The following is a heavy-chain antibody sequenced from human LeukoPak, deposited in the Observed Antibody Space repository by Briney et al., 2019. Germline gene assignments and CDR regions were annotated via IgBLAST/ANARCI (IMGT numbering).Heavy chain of an antibody. J-gene: IGHJ4*02. CDR3: ARDPYDLVDY. Sequence: GASVKVSCKASGYTFTSYYMHWVRQAPGQGLEWMGIINPSGGSTSYAQKLQGRVAMTTDTSTSTAYMELRSLRSDDTAVYYCARDPYDLVDYWGQGTLVTVSS. CDR1: GYTFTSYY. CDR2: INPSGGST. D-gene: IGHD3-16*01. V-gene: IGHV1-46*01.